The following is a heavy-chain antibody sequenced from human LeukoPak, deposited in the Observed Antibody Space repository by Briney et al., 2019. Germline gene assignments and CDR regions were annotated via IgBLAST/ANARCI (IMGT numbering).Heavy chain of an antibody. CDR2: INPNSGGT. Sequence: ASVKVSCKASGYTFTGYYMHWARQAPGQGLEWMGWINPNSGGTNYAQKFQGRVTMTRDTSISTAYMELSRLRSDDTAVYYCARDTHARPNAFDVWGQGTMVTVSS. CDR3: ARDTHARPNAFDV. V-gene: IGHV1-2*02. CDR1: GYTFTGYY. D-gene: IGHD6-6*01. J-gene: IGHJ3*01.